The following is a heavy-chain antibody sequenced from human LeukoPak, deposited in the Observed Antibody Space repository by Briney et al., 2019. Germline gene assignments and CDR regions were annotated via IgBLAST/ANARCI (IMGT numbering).Heavy chain of an antibody. J-gene: IGHJ5*02. V-gene: IGHV1-46*01. CDR3: ARGHVLLWFGEFDSPNNWFDP. CDR2: INPSGGST. Sequence: GASVKVSCKASGYTFTSYYMHWVRQAPGQGLEWMGIINPSGGSTSYAQKFQGRVTMTRDTSTSTVYMELSSLRSEDTAVYYCARGHVLLWFGEFDSPNNWFDPWGQGTLVTVSS. CDR1: GYTFTSYY. D-gene: IGHD3-10*01.